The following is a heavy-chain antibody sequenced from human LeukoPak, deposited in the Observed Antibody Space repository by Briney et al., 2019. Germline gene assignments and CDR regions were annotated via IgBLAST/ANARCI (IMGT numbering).Heavy chain of an antibody. V-gene: IGHV3-7*03. CDR3: AREQSSGWYYFDD. Sequence: GGSLRLSCAASGFTFRSYTMSWVRQAPGKGLEWVATIKQDGSEKWYVDSVKGRFIISRDNAKSSLSLEMNSLRAEDTAVYYCAREQSSGWYYFDDWGQGTLVTVSS. CDR1: GFTFRSYT. J-gene: IGHJ4*02. CDR2: IKQDGSEK. D-gene: IGHD6-19*01.